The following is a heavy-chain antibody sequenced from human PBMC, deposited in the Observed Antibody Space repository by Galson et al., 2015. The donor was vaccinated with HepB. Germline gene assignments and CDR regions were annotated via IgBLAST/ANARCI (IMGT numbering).Heavy chain of an antibody. V-gene: IGHV3-73*01. D-gene: IGHD3-16*01. CDR3: TRRMMGGHAPRGYYYYYGMDV. CDR2: IRSKANSYAT. Sequence: SLRLSCAASGFTFSGSAMHWVRQASGKGLEWVGRIRSKANSYATAYAASVKGRFTISRADSKNTAYLQMNSLKTEDTAVYYCTRRMMGGHAPRGYYYYYGMDVWGQGTTVTVSS. CDR1: GFTFSGSA. J-gene: IGHJ6*02.